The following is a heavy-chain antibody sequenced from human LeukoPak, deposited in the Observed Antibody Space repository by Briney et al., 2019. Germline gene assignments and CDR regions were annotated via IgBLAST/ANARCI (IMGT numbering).Heavy chain of an antibody. V-gene: IGHV1-8*03. J-gene: IGHJ5*02. CDR2: MNPNSGNT. D-gene: IGHD6-13*01. Sequence: ASVKVSCKASGYTFTSYDINWVRQATGQGLEWMGWMNPNSGNTGYAQRFQGRVIITRNTSISTAYMELSSLRSEDTAVYYCARSPANRGAARASGRLVNWFDPWGQGTLVTVSS. CDR3: ARSPANRGAARASGRLVNWFDP. CDR1: GYTFTSYD.